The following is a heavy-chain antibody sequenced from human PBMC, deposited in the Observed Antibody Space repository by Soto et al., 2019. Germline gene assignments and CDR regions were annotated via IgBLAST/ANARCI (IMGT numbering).Heavy chain of an antibody. D-gene: IGHD2-21*02. J-gene: IGHJ4*02. CDR3: ANDVTATTNY. CDR1: GFTFSSYA. Sequence: EVQLVESGGGLVQPGGSLRLSCAASGFTFSSYAMSWVRQAPGKGLQWVSTITGIGGTTYYADSVKGRFTISRDNSKNTLYLQMNRLRAEDTALYYCANDVTATTNYWGQGTLVTVS. CDR2: ITGIGGTT. V-gene: IGHV3-23*04.